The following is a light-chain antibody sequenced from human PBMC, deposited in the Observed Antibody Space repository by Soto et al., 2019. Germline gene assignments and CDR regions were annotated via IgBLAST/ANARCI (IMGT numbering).Light chain of an antibody. CDR2: AAS. J-gene: IGKJ1*01. CDR3: QHSTTWT. Sequence: DIQMTQSPSSLSASVGDRVTITCRASQGISTYLKLYQQKPGKAPKLLIYAASSLQSGVTSRFSGSGSETDFTLTISSLQPEDFATYSCQHSTTWTFGQGTKVDIK. CDR1: QGISTY. V-gene: IGKV1-39*01.